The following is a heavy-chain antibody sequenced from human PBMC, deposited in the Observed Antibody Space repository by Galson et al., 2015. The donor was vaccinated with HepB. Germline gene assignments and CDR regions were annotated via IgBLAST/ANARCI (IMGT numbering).Heavy chain of an antibody. Sequence: SLRLSCAASGFTFSSYAMHWVRQAPGKGLEWVAVISYDGSNKYYADSVKGRFTISRDNSKNTLYLQMNSLRAEDTAVYYCAREGMVATVSFYAFDIWGQGTMVTVSS. J-gene: IGHJ3*02. CDR3: AREGMVATVSFYAFDI. CDR2: ISYDGSNK. D-gene: IGHD5-12*01. V-gene: IGHV3-30*04. CDR1: GFTFSSYA.